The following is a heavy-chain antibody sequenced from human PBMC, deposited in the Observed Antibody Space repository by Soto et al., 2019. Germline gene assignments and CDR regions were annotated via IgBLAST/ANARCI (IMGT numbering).Heavy chain of an antibody. J-gene: IGHJ6*02. D-gene: IGHD3-16*01. V-gene: IGHV4-59*01. CDR1: GGSISSYY. CDR3: ARGDTFGYYYGMDV. Sequence: SETLSLTCTVSGGSISSYYWSWIRQPPGKGLEWIGYIYYSGSTNYNPSLKSRVTISVDTSKNQFSLKLSSVTAADTAVYYCARGDTFGYYYGMDVWGQGTTVTVSS. CDR2: IYYSGST.